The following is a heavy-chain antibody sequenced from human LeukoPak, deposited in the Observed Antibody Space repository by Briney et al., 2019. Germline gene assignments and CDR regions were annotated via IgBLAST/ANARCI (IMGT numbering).Heavy chain of an antibody. J-gene: IGHJ3*02. Sequence: GGSLRLSCAASGFMFSSNWMSWVRLAPGKGLEWVANIKEDGTETYYVDSVKGRFTISRDNAKNSLYLQMNSLRAEDTALYYCVKGAAYHLGDAFDIWGQGTMVTVSS. CDR2: IKEDGTET. CDR1: GFMFSSNW. V-gene: IGHV3-7*03. CDR3: VKGAAYHLGDAFDI. D-gene: IGHD4/OR15-4a*01.